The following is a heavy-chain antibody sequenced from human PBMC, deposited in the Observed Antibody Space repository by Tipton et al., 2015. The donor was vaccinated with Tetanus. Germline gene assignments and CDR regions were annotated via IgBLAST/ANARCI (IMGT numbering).Heavy chain of an antibody. CDR2: INPDGSHK. CDR1: GITISRSW. V-gene: IGHV3-7*01. J-gene: IGHJ6*02. Sequence: SLRLSCAASGITISRSWMIWVRQAPGKGLEFVAKINPDGSHKDYVDSVTGRFSISRDNAKNTVYLQMNSLRAEDTAVYFCARRSLTNYGLDVWGQGTPVTVSS. D-gene: IGHD1-1*01. CDR3: ARRSLTNYGLDV.